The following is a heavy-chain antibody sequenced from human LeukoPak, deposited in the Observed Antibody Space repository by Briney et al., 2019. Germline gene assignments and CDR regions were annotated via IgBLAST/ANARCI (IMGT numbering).Heavy chain of an antibody. V-gene: IGHV3-23*01. J-gene: IGHJ4*02. D-gene: IGHD6-19*01. CDR3: AKAWISSGWYYFDY. Sequence: PGGSLRLSCAASGFTFSNYAMSWVRQAPGKGLEWVSAVSGTGGSTYYADSVKGRFTISRDNSKNTLYLQMGSLSAEDTAVYYCAKAWISSGWYYFDYWGQGTLVTVSS. CDR2: VSGTGGST. CDR1: GFTFSNYA.